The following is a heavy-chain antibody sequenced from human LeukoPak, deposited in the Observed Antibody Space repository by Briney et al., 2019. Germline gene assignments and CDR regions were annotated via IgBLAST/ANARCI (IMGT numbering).Heavy chain of an antibody. CDR2: ICSGGST. V-gene: IGHV3-53*01. CDR1: GFTVSSNY. J-gene: IGHJ4*02. CDR3: ARLDYGGNVVDY. D-gene: IGHD4-23*01. Sequence: GGSLRLSCAASGFTVSSNYMSWVRQAPGKGLEWVSVICSGGSTYYADSVKGRFTISRDNSKNTLYLQMNSLRAEDTAVYYCARLDYGGNVVDYWGQGTLVTVSS.